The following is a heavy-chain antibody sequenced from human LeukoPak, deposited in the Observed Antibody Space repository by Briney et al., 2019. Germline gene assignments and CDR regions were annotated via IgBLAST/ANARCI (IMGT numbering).Heavy chain of an antibody. CDR2: IYYSGST. CDR3: AREGLDSLVYGGLDY. V-gene: IGHV4-59*01. D-gene: IGHD3/OR15-3a*01. Sequence: PSETLSLTCTVSGGSISSYYWSWIRQPPGKGLEWIGYIYYSGSTSYNPSLKSRVTISVDTSKNQFSLKLSSVTAADTAVYYCAREGLDSLVYGGLDYWGQGTLVTVSS. CDR1: GGSISSYY. J-gene: IGHJ4*02.